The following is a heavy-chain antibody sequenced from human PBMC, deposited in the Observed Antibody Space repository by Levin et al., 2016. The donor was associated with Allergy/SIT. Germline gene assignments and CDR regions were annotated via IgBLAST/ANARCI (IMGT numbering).Heavy chain of an antibody. J-gene: IGHJ5*02. CDR3: ARTQAYASGTDYIVGWFDT. D-gene: IGHD3-10*01. Sequence: SGPTLVKPTQTLTLTCTFSGFSLSARGMCVSWLRKPPGKALEWLARIDSDNKQFFSPSLKTRLAISKDTSENQVVLTMTNMDPGDTATYYCARTQAYASGTDYIVGWFDTWGLGTLVTVSS. V-gene: IGHV2-70*17. CDR2: IDSDNKQ. CDR1: GFSLSARGMC.